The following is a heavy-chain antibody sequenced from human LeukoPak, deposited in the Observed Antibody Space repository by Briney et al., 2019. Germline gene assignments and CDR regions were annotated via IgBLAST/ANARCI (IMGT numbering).Heavy chain of an antibody. J-gene: IGHJ4*02. V-gene: IGHV3-23*01. Sequence: GGSLRLSCAASGFTFTFYPMGWVRQAPGKGLEWVSSISRSGDDTYYADSVRGRFTISRDNSKNTLYLQMNSLRAEDTAIYYCAKDQLLGWGQGTQVTVSS. CDR3: AKDQLLG. CDR2: ISRSGDDT. D-gene: IGHD3-10*01. CDR1: GFTFTFYP.